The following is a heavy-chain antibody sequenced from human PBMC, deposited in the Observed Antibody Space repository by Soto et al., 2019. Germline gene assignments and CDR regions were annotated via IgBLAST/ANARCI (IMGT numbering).Heavy chain of an antibody. CDR2: ISWDGGST. V-gene: IGHV3-43*01. Sequence: GGSLRLSCAASGFTFDDYTMHWVRQAPGKGLEWVSLISWDGGSTYYADSVKGRFTISRDNSKNSLYLQMNSLRTEDTALYYCAKDIARPPHTIFGVVIYPTDYYYYGMDVWGQGTTVTVSS. J-gene: IGHJ6*02. CDR3: AKDIARPPHTIFGVVIYPTDYYYYGMDV. CDR1: GFTFDDYT. D-gene: IGHD3-3*01.